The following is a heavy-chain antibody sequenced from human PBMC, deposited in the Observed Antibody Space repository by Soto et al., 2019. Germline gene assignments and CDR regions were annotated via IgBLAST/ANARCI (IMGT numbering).Heavy chain of an antibody. Sequence: GVSLRLSCAASGFTFSSYAMSWVRQAPGKGLEWVSAISGSGGSTYYADSVKGRFTISRDNSKNTLYLQMNSLRAEDTAVYYCAKDTDSSGWPDAFDIWGQGTMVTVSS. CDR3: AKDTDSSGWPDAFDI. V-gene: IGHV3-23*01. J-gene: IGHJ3*02. CDR1: GFTFSSYA. CDR2: ISGSGGST. D-gene: IGHD6-19*01.